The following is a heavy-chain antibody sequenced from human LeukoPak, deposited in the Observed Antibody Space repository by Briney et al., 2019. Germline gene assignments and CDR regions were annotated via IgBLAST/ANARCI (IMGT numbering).Heavy chain of an antibody. CDR1: GFTFSSYE. J-gene: IGHJ4*02. V-gene: IGHV3-48*03. CDR2: ISNSGTTV. CDR3: AKDMVTMVRGVTIDY. Sequence: GGSLRLSCAASGFTFSSYEMNWVRQAPGKGLEWVSYISNSGTTVYYAGSVKVRFTISRDNAKNSPYLQMNSLRAEDTALYYCAKDMVTMVRGVTIDYWGQGTLVTVSS. D-gene: IGHD3-10*01.